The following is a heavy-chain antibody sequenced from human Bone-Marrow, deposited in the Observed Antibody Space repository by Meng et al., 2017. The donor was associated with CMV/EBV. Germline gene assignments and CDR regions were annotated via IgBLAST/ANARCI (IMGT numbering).Heavy chain of an antibody. D-gene: IGHD2-2*02. CDR3: AKGFSVVPAAIGY. CDR2: ISWNSGTM. Sequence: SLKISCAASGFTFDDFAMHWVRQAPGKGLEWVSGISWNSGTMGYADSVKGRFTISRDNSKNTLYLQMNSLRAEDTAVYYCAKGFSVVPAAIGYWGQGTLVTVSS. V-gene: IGHV3-9*01. CDR1: GFTFDDFA. J-gene: IGHJ4*02.